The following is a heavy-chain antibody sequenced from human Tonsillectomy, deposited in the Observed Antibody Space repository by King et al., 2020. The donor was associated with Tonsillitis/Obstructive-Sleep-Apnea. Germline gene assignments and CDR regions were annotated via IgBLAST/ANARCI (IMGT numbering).Heavy chain of an antibody. CDR2: IYYSEST. Sequence: QLQESGPGLVKPSETLSLTCSVSGASISSSSNYRGWIRQPPGKGLEWIGSIYYSESTYYNPSLKSRVTIFEDTSENQFSLKLTSVTAAATAVYYCVRHSSMDGELVDYWGQGILVTVSS. J-gene: IGHJ4*02. V-gene: IGHV4-39*01. CDR3: VRHSSMDGELVDY. D-gene: IGHD4-17*01. CDR1: GASISSSSNY.